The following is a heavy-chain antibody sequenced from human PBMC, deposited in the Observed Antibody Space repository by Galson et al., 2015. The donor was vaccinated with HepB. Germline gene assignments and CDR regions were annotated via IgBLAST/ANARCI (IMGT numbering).Heavy chain of an antibody. J-gene: IGHJ4*02. CDR1: GFTFSSYS. V-gene: IGHV3-48*04. CDR3: AREDSGCDLDY. D-gene: IGHD3-10*01. CDR2: ISSSSSTI. Sequence: SLRLSCAASGFTFSSYSMNWVRQAPGKGLEWVSYISSSSSTIYYADSVKGRFTISRDNAKNSLYLQMNSLRAEDTAVYYCAREDSGCDLDYWGQGTLVTVSS.